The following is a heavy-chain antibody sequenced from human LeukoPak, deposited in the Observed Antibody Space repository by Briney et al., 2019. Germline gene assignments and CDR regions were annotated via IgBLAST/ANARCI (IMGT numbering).Heavy chain of an antibody. V-gene: IGHV3-9*01. Sequence: PGRSLRLSCAASGFTFDDYAMHWVRQAPGKGLEWVSGISWNSGSIGYADSVKGRFTISRDNAKNSLYLQVNSLRADDTAVYYCARRTSGWPYWGQGTLVTVSS. CDR3: ARRTSGWPY. J-gene: IGHJ4*02. D-gene: IGHD6-19*01. CDR1: GFTFDDYA. CDR2: ISWNSGSI.